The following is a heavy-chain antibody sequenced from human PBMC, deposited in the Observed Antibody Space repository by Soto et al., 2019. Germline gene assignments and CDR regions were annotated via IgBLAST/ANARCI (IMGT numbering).Heavy chain of an antibody. CDR1: GYTFTSYG. CDR2: ISAYNGNT. Sequence: GPSVKVSCKASGYTFTSYGISWVRQAPGQGLEWMGWISAYNGNTNYAQKLQGRVTMTTDTSTSTAYMELRSLRSDDTAVYYCARSIGDWLSDAFDIWGQGTMVTVSS. D-gene: IGHD3-9*01. V-gene: IGHV1-18*01. J-gene: IGHJ3*02. CDR3: ARSIGDWLSDAFDI.